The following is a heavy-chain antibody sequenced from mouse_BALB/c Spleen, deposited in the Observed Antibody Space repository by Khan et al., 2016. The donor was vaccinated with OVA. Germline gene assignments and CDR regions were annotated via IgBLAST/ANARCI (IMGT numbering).Heavy chain of an antibody. Sequence: EVQLQESGGGLVRPGGSLKLSCAASGFSFSSYSMSWVRQTPEKRLEWVATISSGGTYTYYPDSVKGRFTISRDNAKNPLYLQMSSLKSEYTAMYYCPRHRGYYDHNPYIDYWGQGTTLTVSS. CDR3: PRHRGYYDHNPYIDY. CDR2: ISSGGTYT. D-gene: IGHD2-3*01. V-gene: IGHV5-6-4*01. J-gene: IGHJ2*01. CDR1: GFSFSSYS.